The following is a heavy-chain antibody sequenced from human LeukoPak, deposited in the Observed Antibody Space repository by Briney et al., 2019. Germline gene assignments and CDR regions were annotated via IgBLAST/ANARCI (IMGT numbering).Heavy chain of an antibody. Sequence: PGGSLRLSCAASGFTFSDYYMSWIRQAPGKGLVWVSRINSDGSSISYADSVKGRFTISRDNAKNTVYLQMNSLRDEDTAVYYCARGSGGYYDSGRRYYYGMDVWGQGTTVTVSS. CDR2: INSDGSSI. CDR1: GFTFSDYY. V-gene: IGHV3-74*01. D-gene: IGHD3-22*01. J-gene: IGHJ6*02. CDR3: ARGSGGYYDSGRRYYYGMDV.